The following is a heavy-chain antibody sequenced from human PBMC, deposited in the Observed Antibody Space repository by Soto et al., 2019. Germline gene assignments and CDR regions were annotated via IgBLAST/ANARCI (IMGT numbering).Heavy chain of an antibody. J-gene: IGHJ6*02. CDR2: IIPIFGTA. CDR3: ARDLPGIAAAGGYYYGMDV. CDR1: GGTFSSYA. Sequence: QVQLVQSGAEVKKPGSSVKVSCKASGGTFSSYAISWVRQAPGQGLEWMGGIIPIFGTANYAQKFQGRVTITADESTNTAYMELSSPRSEDTAVYYCARDLPGIAAAGGYYYGMDVWGQGTTVTVSS. V-gene: IGHV1-69*01. D-gene: IGHD6-13*01.